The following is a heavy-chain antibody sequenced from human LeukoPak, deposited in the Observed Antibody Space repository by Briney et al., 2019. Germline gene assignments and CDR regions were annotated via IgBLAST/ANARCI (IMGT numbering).Heavy chain of an antibody. D-gene: IGHD2-15*01. CDR2: MNPNSGNT. CDR3: ARGGFRYCSGGSCYL. V-gene: IGHV1-8*02. J-gene: IGHJ4*02. Sequence: GASVKVSCKASGGTFSSYTITWVRQAPGQGLEWMGWMNPNSGNTGYAQKFQGRVTMTRNTSISTAYMELSSLRSEDTAVYYCARGGFRYCSGGSCYLWGQGTLVTVSS. CDR1: GGTFSSYT.